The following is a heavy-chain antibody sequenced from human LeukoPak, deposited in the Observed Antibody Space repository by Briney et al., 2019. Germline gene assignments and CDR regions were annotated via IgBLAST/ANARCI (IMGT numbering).Heavy chain of an antibody. V-gene: IGHV3-30-3*01. D-gene: IGHD5-12*01. J-gene: IGHJ4*02. CDR3: ARSTEYSGYDYGY. CDR1: EFTFRSYA. CDR2: ISYDGSNK. Sequence: GGSLRLSCPASEFTFRSYAMHWVGQAPGKGLEWVAVISYDGSNKYYADSVKGRFTISRDNSKNTLYLQMNSLRAEDTAVYYCARSTEYSGYDYGYWGQGTLVTVSS.